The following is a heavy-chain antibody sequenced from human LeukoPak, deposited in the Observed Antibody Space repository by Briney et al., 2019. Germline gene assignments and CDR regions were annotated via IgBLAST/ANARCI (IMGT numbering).Heavy chain of an antibody. CDR2: MYYSGST. CDR1: GGSVSSSSYY. V-gene: IGHV4-39*07. J-gene: IGHJ4*02. CDR3: ASLITPREYFDY. D-gene: IGHD2-15*01. Sequence: SETLSLTCTVSGGSVSSSSYYWGWIRQPPGKGLEWIGSMYYSGSTYGNPSLKSRVTISVDTPKNQFSLKLSSVTAADTAVYYCASLITPREYFDYWGQGTLVTVSS.